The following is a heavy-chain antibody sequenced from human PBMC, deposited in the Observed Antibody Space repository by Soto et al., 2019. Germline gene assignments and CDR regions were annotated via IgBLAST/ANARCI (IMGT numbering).Heavy chain of an antibody. J-gene: IGHJ4*02. D-gene: IGHD2-21*02. CDR2: VNPSGGHT. Sequence: QVQLMQSGAEVKKHGASVKVSCKASGDTFTEYYIHWVRQAPGQGLEWMGTVNPSGGHTTYAQHFLGTVTMSRDTSTSTLYMELTSLTSEDTAVYYCARGGHVVVVTAALDYWGQGTLVTVSS. CDR3: ARGGHVVVVTAALDY. V-gene: IGHV1-46*01. CDR1: GDTFTEYY.